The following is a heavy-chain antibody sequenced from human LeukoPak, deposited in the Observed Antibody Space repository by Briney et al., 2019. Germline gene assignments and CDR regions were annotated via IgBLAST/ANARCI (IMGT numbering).Heavy chain of an antibody. CDR3: AKDIIHSGNSASFDY. CDR1: GLTFDDYA. Sequence: PGGSLRLSCTVSGLTFDDYAMHWVRQAPGKGLEWVSGISWNSGRIDYVDSVKGRFTISRDNAKNSLYLQMNSLRAEDTALYYCAKDIIHSGNSASFDYWGQGTLVTVSS. J-gene: IGHJ4*02. CDR2: ISWNSGRI. D-gene: IGHD1-1*01. V-gene: IGHV3-9*01.